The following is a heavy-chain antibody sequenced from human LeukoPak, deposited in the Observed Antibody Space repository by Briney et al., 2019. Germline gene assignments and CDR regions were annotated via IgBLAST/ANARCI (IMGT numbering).Heavy chain of an antibody. D-gene: IGHD3-22*01. J-gene: IGHJ4*02. CDR2: ISSSSSTI. V-gene: IGHV3-48*01. CDR3: AQEGLADYYDSSGYLGY. CDR1: GFTFSSYS. Sequence: GGSLRLSCAASGFTFSSYSMNWVRQAPGKGLEWVSYISSSSSTIYYADSVKGRFTISRDNAKNSLYLQMNSLRAEDTAVYYCAQEGLADYYDSSGYLGYWGQGTLVTVSS.